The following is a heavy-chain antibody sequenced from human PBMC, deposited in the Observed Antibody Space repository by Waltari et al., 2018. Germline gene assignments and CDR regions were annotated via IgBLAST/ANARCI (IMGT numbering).Heavy chain of an antibody. CDR1: GVSITSNRHY. CDR2: VSYIGTP. Sequence: QLQLQESGPRLVRPSETLSLICRVSGVSITSNRHYWAWIRQSPGQGLEWIGTVSYIGTPYISPSLKSRVSVSRDTSKNQVALILGSVTAADMAVYYCATYIGASVGTAAFDVWGQGTMVTVSS. D-gene: IGHD5-12*01. J-gene: IGHJ3*01. V-gene: IGHV4-39*01. CDR3: ATYIGASVGTAAFDV.